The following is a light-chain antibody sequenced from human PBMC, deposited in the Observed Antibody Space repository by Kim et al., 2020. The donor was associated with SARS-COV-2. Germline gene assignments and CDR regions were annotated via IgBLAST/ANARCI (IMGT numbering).Light chain of an antibody. V-gene: IGLV2-14*01. CDR2: DVT. CDR1: SSDVGHYNF. Sequence: QSALTQPASVSGSPGQSITISCTGTSSDVGHYNFVSWYQQHPGKAPKLMIYDVTKRPSGVSIRFSGSKSGNTASLTISGLQAEDEADYYCNSYTSSTSDVFGTGTKV. J-gene: IGLJ1*01. CDR3: NSYTSSTSDV.